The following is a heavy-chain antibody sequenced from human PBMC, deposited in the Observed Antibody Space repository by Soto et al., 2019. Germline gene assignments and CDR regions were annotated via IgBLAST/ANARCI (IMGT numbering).Heavy chain of an antibody. CDR2: INHSGST. J-gene: IGHJ5*02. CDR1: GGSIRSGGYS. Sequence: SETLSLTCAVSGGSIRSGGYSWSWIRQPPGKGLEWIGEINHSGSTNYNPSLKSRVTISVDTSKNQFSLKLSSVTAADTAVYYCARVGAAAGTDWFDPWGQGTLVTVSS. CDR3: ARVGAAAGTDWFDP. D-gene: IGHD6-13*01. V-gene: IGHV4-30-2*01.